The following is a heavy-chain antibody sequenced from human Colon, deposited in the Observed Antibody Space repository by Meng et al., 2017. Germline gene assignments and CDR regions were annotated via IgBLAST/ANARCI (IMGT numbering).Heavy chain of an antibody. J-gene: IGHJ4*02. Sequence: QWQLQESGPGLVRPSETLSLPCKVSGGPVSSASSYWSWIRQPPGKGLEWIGLIHYSGSRNYNPSLKSRVTMSVDTSKNQVSLRLTSVTAADTAVYYCARFYGSGTFEVHDYWGQGTLVTVSS. CDR2: IHYSGSR. V-gene: IGHV4-61*01. CDR1: GGPVSSASSY. D-gene: IGHD3-10*01. CDR3: ARFYGSGTFEVHDY.